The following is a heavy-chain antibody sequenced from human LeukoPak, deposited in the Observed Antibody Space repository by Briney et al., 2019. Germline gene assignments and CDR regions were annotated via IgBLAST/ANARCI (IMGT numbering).Heavy chain of an antibody. CDR3: ARDIAAAGSGRSD. V-gene: IGHV3-33*08. Sequence: GGSLRLSCAASGFTFSDYYMSWIRQAPGKGLEWVAVIWYDGSNKYYADSVKGRFTISRDNSKNTLYLQMNSLRAADTAVYYCARDIAAAGSGRSDWGQGTLVTVSS. J-gene: IGHJ4*02. CDR2: IWYDGSNK. CDR1: GFTFSDYY. D-gene: IGHD6-13*01.